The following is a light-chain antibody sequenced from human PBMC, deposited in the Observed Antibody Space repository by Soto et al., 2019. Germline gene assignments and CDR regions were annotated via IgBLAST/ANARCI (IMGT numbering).Light chain of an antibody. J-gene: IGKJ4*01. CDR3: QQYNNWPLT. V-gene: IGKV3-15*01. CDR1: QSVSSSY. Sequence: EVVLTQSPGTLSLSPGERATLSCRASQSVSSSYLAWYQQKPGQAPRLLIYGASTRATGIPARFSGSGSGTEFTLNISSLQSEDFAVYYCQQYNNWPLTVGGGTKGDI. CDR2: GAS.